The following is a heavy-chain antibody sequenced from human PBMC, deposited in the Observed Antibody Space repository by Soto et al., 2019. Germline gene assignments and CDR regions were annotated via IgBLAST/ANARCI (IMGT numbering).Heavy chain of an antibody. CDR3: AKGAGSLHYDY. V-gene: IGHV3-23*01. CDR2: ITSSGGTT. CDR1: GFTFSSYA. Sequence: DVQLLESGGDLVQPGGSLRLSCVASGFTFSSYAMSWVRQAPGKGLEWVSAITSSGGTTFYADSVKGRFTISRDNSIKTTFLQMNSLRAEDTAVYFCAKGAGSLHYDYWGQGALVTVSS. J-gene: IGHJ4*02. D-gene: IGHD3-16*01.